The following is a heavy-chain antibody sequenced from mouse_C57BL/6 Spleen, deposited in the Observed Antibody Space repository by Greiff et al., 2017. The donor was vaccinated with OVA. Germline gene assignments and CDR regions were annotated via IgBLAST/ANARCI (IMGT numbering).Heavy chain of an antibody. CDR3: ASRTAQATYYAMDY. CDR2: IYPSDSET. V-gene: IGHV1-61*01. D-gene: IGHD3-2*02. CDR1: GYTFTSYW. J-gene: IGHJ4*01. Sequence: VQLQQPGAELVRPGSSVKLSCKASGYTFTSYWMDWVKQRPGQGLEWIGNIYPSDSETHYNQKFKDKATLTVDTSSSTAYMQLSSLTSENSAVYSCASRTAQATYYAMDYWGQGTSVTVSS.